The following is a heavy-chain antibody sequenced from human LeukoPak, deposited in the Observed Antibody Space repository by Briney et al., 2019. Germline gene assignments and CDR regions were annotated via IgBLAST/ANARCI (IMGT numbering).Heavy chain of an antibody. D-gene: IGHD3-22*01. CDR1: GYTFTGYY. Sequence: ASVKVSCKASGYTFTGYYMHWVRQAPGQGLEWMGWINPNSGGTNYAQKFQGGVTMTRDTSISTAYMELSRLRSDDTAVYYCARDQGDYYDSTGDYWGQGTLVTVSS. V-gene: IGHV1-2*02. CDR2: INPNSGGT. CDR3: ARDQGDYYDSTGDY. J-gene: IGHJ4*02.